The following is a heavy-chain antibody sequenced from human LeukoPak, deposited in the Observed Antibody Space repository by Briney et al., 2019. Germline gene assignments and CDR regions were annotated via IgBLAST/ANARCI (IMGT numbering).Heavy chain of an antibody. CDR3: ARREVVAVNNWFDP. J-gene: IGHJ5*02. D-gene: IGHD2-15*01. CDR1: GGSISSSSYY. Sequence: SETLSLTCTVSGGSISSSSYYWGWIRQPPGKGLEWIGSIYYSGSTYYNPSLKSRVTISVDTSKNQFSLKLSSVAAADTAVYYCARREVVAVNNWFDPWGQGTLVTVSS. CDR2: IYYSGST. V-gene: IGHV4-39*01.